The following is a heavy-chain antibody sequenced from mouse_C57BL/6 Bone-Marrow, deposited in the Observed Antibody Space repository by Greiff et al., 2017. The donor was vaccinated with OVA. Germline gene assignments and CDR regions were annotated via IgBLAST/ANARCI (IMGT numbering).Heavy chain of an antibody. J-gene: IGHJ3*01. CDR2: IDPNSGGT. V-gene: IGHV1-72*01. D-gene: IGHD1-1*01. CDR1: GYTFTSYW. CDR3: ARGATVVATGDWFAY. Sequence: VQLQQSGAELVKPGASVKLSCKASGYTFTSYWMHWVKQRPGRGLEWIGRIDPNSGGTKYNEKFKSKATLTVDKPSSTAYMQLSSLTSEDSAVYYCARGATVVATGDWFAYWGQGTLVTVSA.